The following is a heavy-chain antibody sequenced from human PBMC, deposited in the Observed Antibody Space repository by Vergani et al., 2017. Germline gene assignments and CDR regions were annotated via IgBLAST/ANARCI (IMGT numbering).Heavy chain of an antibody. D-gene: IGHD6-6*01. CDR3: AREVAARPIYYYYYYMDV. CDR1: GFTFSSYS. CDR2: ISSSGSTI. J-gene: IGHJ6*03. Sequence: EVQLVESGGGLVQPGGSLRLSCAASGFTFSSYSMNWVRQAPGKGLEWVSYISSSGSTIYYADSVKGRFTISRDNAKNSLYLQMNSLRAEDTAVYYCAREVAARPIYYYYYYMDVWGKGTTVTVSS. V-gene: IGHV3-48*04.